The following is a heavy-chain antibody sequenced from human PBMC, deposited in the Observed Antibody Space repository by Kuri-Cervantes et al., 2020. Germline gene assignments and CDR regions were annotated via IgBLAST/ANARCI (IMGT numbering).Heavy chain of an antibody. J-gene: IGHJ6*02. D-gene: IGHD2-15*01. V-gene: IGHV1-8*01. CDR1: GYTFTSYD. CDR3: ATSRGGVLGYCSGGSCYSFGSGQYGMDV. CDR2: MNPNSGNT. Sequence: ASVKVSCKASGYTFTSYDINWVRQATGQGFEWMGWMNPNSGNTGYAQKFQGRVTITADESTSTAYMELSSLRSEDTAVYYCATSRGGVLGYCSGGSCYSFGSGQYGMDVWGQGTTVTVSS.